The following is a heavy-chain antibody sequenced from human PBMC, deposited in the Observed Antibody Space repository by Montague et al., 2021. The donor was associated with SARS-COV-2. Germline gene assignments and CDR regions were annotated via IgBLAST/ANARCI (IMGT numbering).Heavy chain of an antibody. CDR1: GGSINSYY. J-gene: IGHJ6*02. V-gene: IGHV4-4*07. D-gene: IGHD6-19*01. CDR2: NYTRGRT. CDR3: ARDSRTSGWGYWYHGLDV. Sequence: SETLSLTCGVSGGSINSYYWSWIRQPAGKGLEGIGRNYTRGRTNHSTSLKSRVIISVDASRNHLSLMLTSVIAADTAVYYCARDSRTSGWGYWYHGLDVWGQGTTVIVSS.